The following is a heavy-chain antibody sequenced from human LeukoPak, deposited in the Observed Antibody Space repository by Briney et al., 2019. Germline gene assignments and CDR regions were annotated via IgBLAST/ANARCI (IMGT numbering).Heavy chain of an antibody. CDR2: ISAYNGNT. V-gene: IGHV1-18*04. D-gene: IGHD3-9*01. J-gene: IGHJ6*02. Sequence: ASVKVSCKASGYTFTSYGISWARQAPGQGLEWMGWISAYNGNTNYAQKLQGRVTMTTDTSTSTAYMELRSLRSDDTAVYYCARVKADRDILTGYYLNGYYYGMDVWGQGTTVTVSS. CDR1: GYTFTSYG. CDR3: ARVKADRDILTGYYLNGYYYGMDV.